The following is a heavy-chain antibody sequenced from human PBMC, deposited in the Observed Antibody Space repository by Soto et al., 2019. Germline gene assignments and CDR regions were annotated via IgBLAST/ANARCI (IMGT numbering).Heavy chain of an antibody. CDR3: ARVRPPPSTRPAAVLSYFDY. CDR1: GASVSSSHW. CDR2: IYHVGFT. Sequence: QVHLQESGPGLVKPSGTMSLTCGVSGASVSSSHWWNWVRQPPGKGMEWIGEIYHVGFTSYNPSLKSRVIMSMDQSRNQFSLKMSSVTAAYTAVYYCARVRPPPSTRPAAVLSYFDYWGQGSLVTVSS. J-gene: IGHJ4*02. D-gene: IGHD2-2*01. V-gene: IGHV4-4*02.